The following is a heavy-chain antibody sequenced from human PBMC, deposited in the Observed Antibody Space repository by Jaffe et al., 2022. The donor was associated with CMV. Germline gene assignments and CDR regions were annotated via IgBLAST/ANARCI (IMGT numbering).Heavy chain of an antibody. CDR3: ARGPGGYYEKSGYYSYYFDY. V-gene: IGHV4-59*01. J-gene: IGHJ4*02. Sequence: QVQLQESGPGLVKPSETLSLTCTVSGGSIGTFFWNWIRQPPGKALEWIGWIHDSGSTKYNSSLKSRVIISLDKSNNQLSLKLSSVTAADAAVYFCARGPGGYYEKSGYYSYYFDYWGQGTLVTASS. CDR2: IHDSGST. CDR1: GGSIGTFF. D-gene: IGHD3-3*01.